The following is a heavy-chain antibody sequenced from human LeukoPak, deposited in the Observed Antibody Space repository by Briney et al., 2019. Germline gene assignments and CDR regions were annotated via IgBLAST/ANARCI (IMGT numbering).Heavy chain of an antibody. CDR2: IYSGGST. CDR1: GLTVSNNY. CDR3: ARAPYYDFNFDY. D-gene: IGHD3-3*01. J-gene: IGHJ4*02. V-gene: IGHV3-53*01. Sequence: GGSLRLSCAASGLTVSNNYMSWVRQAPGKGLEWVSVIYSGGSTYYADSVKGRFTISRDNSKNTLYLQMNSLRAEDTAVYYCARAPYYDFNFDYWGQGTLVTVSS.